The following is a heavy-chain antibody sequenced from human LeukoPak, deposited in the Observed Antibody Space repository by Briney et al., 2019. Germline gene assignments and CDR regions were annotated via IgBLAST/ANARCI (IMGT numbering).Heavy chain of an antibody. CDR1: RFTVSSNY. V-gene: IGHV3-53*01. Sequence: GGSLRLSCAASRFTVSSNYMSWVRQAPGKGLEWVSVIYSGGSTYYADSVKGRFTISRDNSKNTLYLQMNSLRAEDTAVYYCARSCYGSGSYCNWFDPWGQGTLVTVSS. J-gene: IGHJ5*02. D-gene: IGHD3-10*01. CDR2: IYSGGST. CDR3: ARSCYGSGSYCNWFDP.